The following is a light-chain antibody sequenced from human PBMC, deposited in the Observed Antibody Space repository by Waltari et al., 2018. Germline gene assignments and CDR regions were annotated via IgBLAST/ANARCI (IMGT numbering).Light chain of an antibody. CDR3: QQYNNWPPYT. CDR2: GAS. V-gene: IGKV3-15*01. Sequence: EIVMTQSPATLSVSPGERATLSCRASQSVSSNLAWYQQKPGQAPRLRIYGASTRATGIPARVSGSGSGTEFTLTIRSMQSEDFAVYYCQQYNNWPPYTFGQGTKLEIK. J-gene: IGKJ2*01. CDR1: QSVSSN.